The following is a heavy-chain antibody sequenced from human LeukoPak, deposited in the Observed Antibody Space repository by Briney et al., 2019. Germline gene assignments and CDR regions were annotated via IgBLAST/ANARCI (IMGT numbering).Heavy chain of an antibody. V-gene: IGHV1-8*02. D-gene: IGHD2-8*01. J-gene: IGHJ5*02. Sequence: ASVKVSCKTSGYTFTNYDVDRVRQAPGQGLQWMGVMNPSTGGTFFAPKFQGRVSMARNTSTNTAYMSLSSLTSDDTAVYFCARVLRFNGVLGSWGQGTLVTVSS. CDR2: MNPSTGGT. CDR3: ARVLRFNGVLGS. CDR1: GYTFTNYD.